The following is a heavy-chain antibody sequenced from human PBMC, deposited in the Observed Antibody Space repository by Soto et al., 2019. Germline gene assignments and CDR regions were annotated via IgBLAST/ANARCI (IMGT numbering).Heavy chain of an antibody. D-gene: IGHD6-13*01. CDR3: ARSSRGFDP. J-gene: IGHJ5*02. CDR2: IYYSGST. Sequence: LSLTCTVSGGSISSYYWSWIRQAPGKGLEWIGDIYYSGSTNYNPSLKSRVTISVDTSKKQFSLKLSSLTAADTAVYYCARSSRGFDPWGQGTLVTVSS. V-gene: IGHV4-59*01. CDR1: GGSISSYY.